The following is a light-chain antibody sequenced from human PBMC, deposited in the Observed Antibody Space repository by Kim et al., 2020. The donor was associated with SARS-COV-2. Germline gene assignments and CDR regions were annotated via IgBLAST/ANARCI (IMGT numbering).Light chain of an antibody. V-gene: IGKV3-11*01. CDR3: QQRSDWPKT. Sequence: SLSPGESATLSCRASQSIKRLLAWYQQKPGQAPKLLIYDASNRAAGVPARFSGSGSGTDFTLTISSLETEDFAVYYCQQRSDWPKTFGQGTKLEIK. CDR2: DAS. CDR1: QSIKRL. J-gene: IGKJ2*01.